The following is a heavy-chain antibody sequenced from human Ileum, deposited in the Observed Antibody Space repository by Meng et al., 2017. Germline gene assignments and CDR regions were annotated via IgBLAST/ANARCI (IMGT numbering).Heavy chain of an antibody. CDR2: IDWDEDK. CDR1: GFSLSTHGMC. D-gene: IGHD3-10*01. V-gene: IGHV2-70*20. J-gene: IGHJ4*02. CDR3: AWVPVLSTGVYFFDY. Sequence: SGPTLVKPTQTLTLTCTFSGFSLSTHGMCVSWVRQPPGKALEWLALIDWDEDKYYSTSLKTRLTISKDTSKDQVVLTMSNMDPVDTATYYCAWVPVLSTGVYFFDYWGQGTLVTVSS.